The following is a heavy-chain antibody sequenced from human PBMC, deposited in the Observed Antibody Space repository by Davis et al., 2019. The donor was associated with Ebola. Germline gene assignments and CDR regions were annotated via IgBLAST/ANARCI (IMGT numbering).Heavy chain of an antibody. D-gene: IGHD3-22*01. CDR3: ARETYYYDSSGYYPLFDY. CDR1: GFTFSSYG. Sequence: GESLKISCAASGFTFSSYGMHWVRQAPGKGLEWVALISYDGSNKYYADSVKGRFTISRDNAKNSLYLQMNSLRAEDTAVYYCARETYYYDSSGYYPLFDYWGQGTLVTVSS. CDR2: ISYDGSNK. V-gene: IGHV3-30*03. J-gene: IGHJ4*02.